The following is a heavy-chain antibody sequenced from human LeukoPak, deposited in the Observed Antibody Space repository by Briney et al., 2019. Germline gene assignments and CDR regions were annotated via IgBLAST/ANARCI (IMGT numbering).Heavy chain of an antibody. J-gene: IGHJ5*02. CDR2: MNPNSGNT. CDR3: ARQIGYYDFWSGYWNWFDP. CDR1: GYTFTSYY. D-gene: IGHD3-3*01. V-gene: IGHV1-8*03. Sequence: ASVKVSCKASGYTFTSYYMHWVRQAPGQGLEWMGWMNPNSGNTGYAQKFQGRVTITRNTSISTAYMELSSLRSEDTAVYYCARQIGYYDFWSGYWNWFDPWGQGTLVTVSS.